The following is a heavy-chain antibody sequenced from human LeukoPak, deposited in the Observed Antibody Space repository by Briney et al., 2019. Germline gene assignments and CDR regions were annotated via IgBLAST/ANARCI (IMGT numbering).Heavy chain of an antibody. CDR1: GGSFSGYY. D-gene: IGHD3-16*01. Sequence: PSETLSLTXAVYGGSFSGYYWSWIRQPPGKGLEWIGEINHSGSTNYNPSLKSRVTISVDTSKNQFSLKLSSVTAADTAVYYCARGVLRLDYWGQGTLVTVSS. CDR3: ARGVLRLDY. V-gene: IGHV4-34*01. CDR2: INHSGST. J-gene: IGHJ4*02.